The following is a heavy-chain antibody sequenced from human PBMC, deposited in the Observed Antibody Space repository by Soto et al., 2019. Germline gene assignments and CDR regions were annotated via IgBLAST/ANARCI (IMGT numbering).Heavy chain of an antibody. Sequence: SETLSFTCAVSGYSISSGYFWGWIWQLQGKGLEWIGSIYHSGSTYYNPSLKSRVTISVDTSKNQSSLKLSSVTAADTAVYYCARSYYYDSSVEQYFKHWGQGTLVTVSS. V-gene: IGHV4-38-2*01. CDR1: GYSISSGYF. CDR3: ARSYYYDSSVEQYFKH. CDR2: IYHSGST. D-gene: IGHD3-22*01. J-gene: IGHJ1*01.